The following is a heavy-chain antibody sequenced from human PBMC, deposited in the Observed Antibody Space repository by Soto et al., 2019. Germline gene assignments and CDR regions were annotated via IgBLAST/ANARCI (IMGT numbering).Heavy chain of an antibody. CDR1: GFTFSSYA. V-gene: IGHV3-30-3*01. D-gene: IGHD3-9*01. J-gene: IGHJ6*02. CDR3: ARVGNYDILTGSRVGSRTPPGYGMDV. Sequence: GGSLRLSCAASGFTFSSYAMHWVRQAPGKGLEWVAVISYDGSNKYYADSVKGRFTISRDNSKNTLYLQMNSLRAEDTAVYYCARVGNYDILTGSRVGSRTPPGYGMDVWGQGTTVTVSS. CDR2: ISYDGSNK.